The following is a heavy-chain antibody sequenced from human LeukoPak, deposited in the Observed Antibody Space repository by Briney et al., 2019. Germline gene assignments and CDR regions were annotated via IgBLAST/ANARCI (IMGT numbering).Heavy chain of an antibody. Sequence: SVKVSCKASGGTFISYAISWVRQAPGQGLEWMGGIIPIFGTANYAQKFQGRVTITADESTSTAYMELSSLRSEDTAVYYCARGTGIQLEVFDYWGQGTLVTVSS. V-gene: IGHV1-69*01. D-gene: IGHD5-18*01. J-gene: IGHJ4*02. CDR2: IIPIFGTA. CDR1: GGTFISYA. CDR3: ARGTGIQLEVFDY.